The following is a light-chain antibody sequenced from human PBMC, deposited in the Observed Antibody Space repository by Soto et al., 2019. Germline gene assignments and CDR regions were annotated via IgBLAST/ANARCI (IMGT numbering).Light chain of an antibody. CDR3: QQFDGSLWT. CDR2: DAS. V-gene: IGKV3-20*01. J-gene: IGKJ1*01. CDR1: QSVTSTH. Sequence: EIVLTQSPGTLSLSPGERATLSCRASQSVTSTHLAWYQQKPGQAPRLPIYDASTRATGIPDRFSGSGSGTDFTLTISRLEPEDFAVYCCQQFDGSLWTFGPGTKVDI.